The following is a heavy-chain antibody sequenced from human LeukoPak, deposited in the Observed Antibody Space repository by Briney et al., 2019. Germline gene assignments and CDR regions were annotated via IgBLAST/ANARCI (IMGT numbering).Heavy chain of an antibody. CDR1: GFTFSSYS. V-gene: IGHV3-7*01. D-gene: IGHD3-10*01. J-gene: IGHJ4*02. CDR2: IKQDGSEK. CDR3: ARVVWGSYYELHFDY. Sequence: GGSLRLSCAASGFTFSSYSMNWVRQAPGKGLEWVANIKQDGSEKYYVDSVKGRFTISRDNAKNSLYLQMNSLRAEDTAVYYCARVVWGSYYELHFDYWGQGTLVTVSS.